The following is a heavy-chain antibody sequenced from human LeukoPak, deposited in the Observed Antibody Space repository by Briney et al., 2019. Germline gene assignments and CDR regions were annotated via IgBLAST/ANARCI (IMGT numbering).Heavy chain of an antibody. D-gene: IGHD3-3*01. CDR1: GFTFSSYS. CDR2: ISSSSSYI. CDR3: ARATWITIFGVVGPGAFDI. Sequence: RPGGSLRLSCAASGFTFSSYSMNWVRQAPGKGLEWVSSISSSSSYIYYADSVKGRFTISRDNAKNSLYLQMNSLRAEDTAVYYCARATWITIFGVVGPGAFDIWGQGTMVTVSS. V-gene: IGHV3-21*01. J-gene: IGHJ3*02.